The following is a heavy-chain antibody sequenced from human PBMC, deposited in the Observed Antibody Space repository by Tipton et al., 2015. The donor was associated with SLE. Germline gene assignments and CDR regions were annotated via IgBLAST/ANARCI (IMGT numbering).Heavy chain of an antibody. CDR3: ARDRGAEFDY. D-gene: IGHD3-10*01. CDR2: ISRSGTYI. CDR1: GFTFSNYN. J-gene: IGHJ4*02. Sequence: SLRLSCAASGFTFSNYNMNWVRQAPGKGLEWGSSISRSGTYICHADSVRGRFTISRDNAKNSLYLQMNSLRVEDTAIYYCARDRGAEFDYWGQGTLVTVSS. V-gene: IGHV3-21*03.